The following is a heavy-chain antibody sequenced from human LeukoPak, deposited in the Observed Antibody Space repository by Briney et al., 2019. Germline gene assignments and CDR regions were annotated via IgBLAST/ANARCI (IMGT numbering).Heavy chain of an antibody. V-gene: IGHV4-30-2*01. J-gene: IGHJ4*02. Sequence: PSETLSLTCTVSGGSISSGGYYWSWIRQPPGKGLEWIGYIYHSGSTYYNPSLKSRVTISVDRSKNQFSLKLSSVTAADTAVYYCAREFLGEYFDYWGQGTLVTVSS. CDR2: IYHSGST. CDR1: GGSISSGGYY. D-gene: IGHD3-16*01. CDR3: AREFLGEYFDY.